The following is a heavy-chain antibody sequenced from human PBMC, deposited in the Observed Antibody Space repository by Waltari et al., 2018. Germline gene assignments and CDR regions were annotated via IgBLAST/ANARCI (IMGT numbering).Heavy chain of an antibody. D-gene: IGHD2-2*01. J-gene: IGHJ6*02. CDR2: ISSSGSTI. CDR3: AREAEGYCSSTSCYGYYYGMDV. Sequence: EVQLVESGGGLVQPGGSLRLSCAASGFTFSSYEMNWVRQGPGKGLEWVSYISSSGSTIYYADSVKGRFTISRDNAKNSLYLQMNSLRAEDTAVYYCAREAEGYCSSTSCYGYYYGMDVWGQGTTVTVSS. V-gene: IGHV3-48*03. CDR1: GFTFSSYE.